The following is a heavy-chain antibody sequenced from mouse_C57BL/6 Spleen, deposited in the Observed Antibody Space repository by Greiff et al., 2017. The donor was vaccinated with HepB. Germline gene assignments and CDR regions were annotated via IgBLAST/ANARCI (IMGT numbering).Heavy chain of an antibody. CDR2: IDPNSGGT. D-gene: IGHD1-1*01. CDR3: ARSRITTVVNYYAMDY. CDR1: GYTFTSYW. V-gene: IGHV1-72*01. J-gene: IGHJ4*01. Sequence: VQLQQSGAELVKPGASVKLSCKASGYTFTSYWMHWVKQRPGRGLEWIGRIDPNSGGTKYNEKFKSKATLTVDKPSSTAYMQLSSLTSEDSAFFYCARSRITTVVNYYAMDYWGQGTSVTVSS.